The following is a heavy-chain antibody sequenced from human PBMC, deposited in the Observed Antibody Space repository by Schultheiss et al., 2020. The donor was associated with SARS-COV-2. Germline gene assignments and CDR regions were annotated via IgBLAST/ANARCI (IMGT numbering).Heavy chain of an antibody. D-gene: IGHD4-17*01. CDR1: GGSIDSTSNF. Sequence: SQTLSLTCSVSGGSIDSTSNFWSWIRQLPGKGLEWIGYIYYTGTTFDNPSLKSRLTMSVDTSKNQFSLELSSVTAADTAVYYCARDGATVTNNWFDPWGQGTLVTVSS. J-gene: IGHJ5*02. CDR2: IYYTGTT. CDR3: ARDGATVTNNWFDP. V-gene: IGHV4-31*03.